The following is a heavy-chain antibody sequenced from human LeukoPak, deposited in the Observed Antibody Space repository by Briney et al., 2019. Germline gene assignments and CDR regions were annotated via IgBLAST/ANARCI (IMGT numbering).Heavy chain of an antibody. CDR1: GGSISSYY. D-gene: IGHD6-13*01. J-gene: IGHJ4*02. CDR3: ASFSSPGDY. CDR2: INHSGST. Sequence: SETLSLTCTVSGGSISSYYWSWIRQPPGKGLEWIGEINHSGSTNHNPSLKSRVTISVDTSKNQFSLKLSSVTAADTAVYYCASFSSPGDYWGQGTLVTVSS. V-gene: IGHV4-34*01.